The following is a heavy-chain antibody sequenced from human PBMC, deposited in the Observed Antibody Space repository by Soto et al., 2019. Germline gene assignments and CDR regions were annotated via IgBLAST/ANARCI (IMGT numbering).Heavy chain of an antibody. CDR3: ARVMAYDFWSGYLPLLNRYGMDV. CDR2: ISAYNGNT. D-gene: IGHD3-3*01. CDR1: GYTFTSYG. V-gene: IGHV1-18*01. Sequence: RASVKVSCKASGYTFTSYGISWVRQAPGQGLEWMGWISAYNGNTNYAQKLQGRVTMTTDTSTSTAYMELRSLRSDDTAVYYCARVMAYDFWSGYLPLLNRYGMDVWGQGTTVTVSS. J-gene: IGHJ6*02.